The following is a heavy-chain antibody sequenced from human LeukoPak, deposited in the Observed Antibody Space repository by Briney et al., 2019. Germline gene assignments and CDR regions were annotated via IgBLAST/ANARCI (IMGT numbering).Heavy chain of an antibody. D-gene: IGHD6-19*01. CDR2: MYYSGST. CDR1: GGSISSSSYY. CDR3: ARAVGGIAVAGTRSYYYYMDV. J-gene: IGHJ6*03. Sequence: PSETLSLTCTVSGGSISSSSYYWGWIRQPPGKGLEWIGSMYYSGSTYYNPSLKSRVTISVDTSKNQFSLKLSSVTAADTAVYYCARAVGGIAVAGTRSYYYYMDVWGKGTTVTVSS. V-gene: IGHV4-39*07.